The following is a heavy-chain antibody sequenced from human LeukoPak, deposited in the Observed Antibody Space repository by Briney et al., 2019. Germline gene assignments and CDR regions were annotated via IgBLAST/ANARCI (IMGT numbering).Heavy chain of an antibody. D-gene: IGHD6-6*01. Sequence: SGTLSLTCAVSGDSISSSNWWTWVRQPPGKGLEWIGYIYHSGSTYYNPSFKSRVTISVDRSKNQFSLKLSSVTAADTAVYYCAREEAAPYYFDYWGQGTLVTVSS. CDR1: GDSISSSNW. CDR2: IYHSGST. J-gene: IGHJ4*02. CDR3: AREEAAPYYFDY. V-gene: IGHV4-4*02.